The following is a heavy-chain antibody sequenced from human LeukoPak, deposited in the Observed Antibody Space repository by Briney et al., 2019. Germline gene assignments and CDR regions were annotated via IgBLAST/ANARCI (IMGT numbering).Heavy chain of an antibody. CDR3: ARGGGSNYFDH. CDR2: ISSTGDYT. V-gene: IGHV3-11*05. Sequence: GGSLRLSCSASGFTFSDYYMSWIRQAPGRELEWVSYISSTGDYTNYADSVKGPFTISRDNAKNSLYLQLNSLRVEDTAVYYCARGGGSNYFDHWGQGTLVTVSS. D-gene: IGHD3-16*01. J-gene: IGHJ4*02. CDR1: GFTFSDYY.